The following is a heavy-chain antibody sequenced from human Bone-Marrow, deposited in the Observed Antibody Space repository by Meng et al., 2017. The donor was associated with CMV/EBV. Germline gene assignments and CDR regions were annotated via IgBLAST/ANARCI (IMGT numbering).Heavy chain of an antibody. V-gene: IGHV5-51*01. CDR3: ARVDTALAHPYYFDL. D-gene: IGHD5-18*01. Sequence: GGSLRLSCKGSGYRFASYWIGWVRQMPGKGLEWMGIIYSADPDSTYSPSFEGQVTISADKSISTAYLQWSSLKTSDTAVYYCARVDTALAHPYYFDLWGQGTLVTVSS. CDR2: IYSADPDS. CDR1: GYRFASYW. J-gene: IGHJ4*02.